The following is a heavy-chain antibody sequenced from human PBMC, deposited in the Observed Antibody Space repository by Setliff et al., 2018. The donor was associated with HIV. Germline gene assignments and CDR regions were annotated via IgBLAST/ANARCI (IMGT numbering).Heavy chain of an antibody. CDR2: IYYSGST. V-gene: IGHV4-39*01. D-gene: IGHD2-2*01. Sequence: KPSETLSLTCTVSGDSFNFNYYYWVWIRQPPGKGLEWIGSIYYSGSTYYNPSLKSRVTISVDTSKNHFSLKLRSVTAADTAVYYCARHNPASVPASSPDYWGQGTLVTVSS. CDR1: GDSFNFNYYY. CDR3: ARHNPASVPASSPDY. J-gene: IGHJ4*02.